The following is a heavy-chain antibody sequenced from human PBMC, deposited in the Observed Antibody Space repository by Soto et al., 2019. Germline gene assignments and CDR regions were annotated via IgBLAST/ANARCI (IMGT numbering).Heavy chain of an antibody. CDR2: IYYSGST. J-gene: IGHJ5*02. CDR3: ARSYDFWSGYPKGNWFDP. V-gene: IGHV4-59*01. Sequence: SETLSLTCTVSGGSISSYYLSWIRQPPGKGLEWIGYIYYSGSTNYNPSLKSRVTISVDTSKNQFSLKLSSVTAADTAVYYCARSYDFWSGYPKGNWFDPWGQGTLVTVSS. D-gene: IGHD3-3*01. CDR1: GGSISSYY.